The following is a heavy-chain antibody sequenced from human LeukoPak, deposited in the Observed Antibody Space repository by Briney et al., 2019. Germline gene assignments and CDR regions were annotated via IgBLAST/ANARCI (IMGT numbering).Heavy chain of an antibody. CDR2: ILYDGTKK. V-gene: IGHV3-30*02. D-gene: IGHD3-16*02. CDR3: ARDRYGGSLVLFDY. J-gene: IGHJ4*02. Sequence: GSLRLSCAASGFTFSRFGMHWVRQAPGQGLEWVAFILYDGTKKYYADSVKGRFTISRDNSRNTLSLQMNSLRAEDTAVYYCARDRYGGSLVLFDYWGQGTLVTVSS. CDR1: GFTFSRFG.